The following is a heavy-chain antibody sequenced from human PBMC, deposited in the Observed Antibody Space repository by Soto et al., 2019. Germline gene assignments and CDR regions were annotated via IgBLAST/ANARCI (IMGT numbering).Heavy chain of an antibody. CDR1: GASISSHY. J-gene: IGHJ6*03. Sequence: QVQLQESGPGLVKPSETLSLTCTVSGASISSHYWSWIRQAPGKGLEWIANINYNGNTNYNPSLKSRVTISVDTSKNQFSLTVISVTAADTAVYYCAGGGSIVVATRRLMDVRGRGTTVTVSS. V-gene: IGHV4-59*08. D-gene: IGHD3-22*01. CDR3: AGGGSIVVATRRLMDV. CDR2: INYNGNT.